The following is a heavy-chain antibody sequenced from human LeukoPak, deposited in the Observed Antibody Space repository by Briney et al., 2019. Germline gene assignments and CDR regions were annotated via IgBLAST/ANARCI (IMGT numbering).Heavy chain of an antibody. CDR2: ISAYNGNT. CDR1: GYTFTSYG. D-gene: IGHD3-22*01. CDR3: ARDYYDGSGPTSFDP. V-gene: IGHV1-18*01. Sequence: ASVKVSCKASGYTFTSYGISWVRQAPGQGLEWMGWISAYNGNTNYAQKLQGRVTMTTDTSTSTAYMELRSLRSDDTAVYYCARDYYDGSGPTSFDPWGQGTLVTVSS. J-gene: IGHJ5*02.